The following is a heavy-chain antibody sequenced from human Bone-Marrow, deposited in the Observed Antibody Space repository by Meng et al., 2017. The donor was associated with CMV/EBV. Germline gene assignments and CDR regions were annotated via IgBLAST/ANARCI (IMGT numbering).Heavy chain of an antibody. CDR2: MNPNSGNT. D-gene: IGHD5-12*01. V-gene: IGHV1-8*01. CDR3: ARNSGYAYYYYYGMDV. J-gene: IGHJ6*02. Sequence: ASVKVSCKASGYTFTSYDINWVRQATGQGLEWMGWMNPNSGNTGYAQKFQGRVTMTRNTSISTAYMELSSLRSEDTAVYYCARNSGYAYYYYYGMDVWGQGTTVTVSS. CDR1: GYTFTSYD.